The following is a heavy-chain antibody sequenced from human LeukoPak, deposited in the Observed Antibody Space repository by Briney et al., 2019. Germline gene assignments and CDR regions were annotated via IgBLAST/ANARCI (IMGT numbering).Heavy chain of an antibody. V-gene: IGHV4-31*03. CDR1: GGSISSGDYY. CDR3: ARDGQYYYYGMDV. Sequence: SQTLSLTCTVSGGSISSGDYYWSWIRQHPGKGLEWIGYIYYSGSTYYNPSLKSRVTISVDTSKNQFSLKLSSVTAADTAVYYCARDGQYYYYGMDVWGQGTTVTVSS. J-gene: IGHJ6*02. CDR2: IYYSGST.